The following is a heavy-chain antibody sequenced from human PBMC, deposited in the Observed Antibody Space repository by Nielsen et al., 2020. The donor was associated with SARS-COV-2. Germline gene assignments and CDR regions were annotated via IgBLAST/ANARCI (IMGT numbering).Heavy chain of an antibody. CDR1: GYTITSYY. D-gene: IGHD5-18*01. J-gene: IGHJ4*02. V-gene: IGHV1-46*01. Sequence: ASVKVSCKTSGYTITSYYMHWVRQAPGQGLEWMGIINPSGGSTSYAQKVQGRVTMTRDTSTSTVYMELSSLRSEDTAVYYCARGGYSYGYGFWGQGTLVTVSS. CDR3: ARGGYSYGYGF. CDR2: INPSGGST.